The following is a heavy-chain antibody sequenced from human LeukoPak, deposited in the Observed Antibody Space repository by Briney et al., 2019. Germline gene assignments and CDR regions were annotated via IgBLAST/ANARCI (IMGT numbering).Heavy chain of an antibody. CDR2: INPSGGST. J-gene: IGHJ6*02. D-gene: IGHD2/OR15-2a*01. Sequence: ASVKVSCKASGGTFTSYYMHWVRQAPGQGLEWMGIINPSGGSTSYAQKFQGRVTMTRDTSTSTVYMELSSLRSEDTAVYYCARGRTTFPYYYYYGMDVWGQGTTVTVSS. CDR1: GGTFTSYY. CDR3: ARGRTTFPYYYYYGMDV. V-gene: IGHV1-46*01.